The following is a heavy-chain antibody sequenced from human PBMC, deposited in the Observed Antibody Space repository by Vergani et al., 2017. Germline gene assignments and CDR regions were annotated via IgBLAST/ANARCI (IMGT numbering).Heavy chain of an antibody. J-gene: IGHJ6*04. V-gene: IGHV1-69*12. CDR3: AGTDGSCYYYFFYGMDV. D-gene: IGHD5-24*01. CDR2: IIPIFGTA. CDR1: GGTFSSYA. Sequence: QVQLVQSGAEVKKPGSSVKVSCKASGGTFSSYAISWVRQAPGQGLEWIGGIIPIFGTANYAQKVQGRVTITADESTSTAYMELSSLRSEDTAGYYCAGTDGSCYYYFFYGMDVWSEETTVTVSS.